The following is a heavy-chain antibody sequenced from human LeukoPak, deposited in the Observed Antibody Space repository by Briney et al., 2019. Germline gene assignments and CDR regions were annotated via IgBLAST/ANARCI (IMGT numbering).Heavy chain of an antibody. CDR3: AKDDNYIRFLS. CDR2: ITGSGGNR. Sequence: QSGGSLRLSCSASGFTFSSYEMNWVRQAPGKGLEWVSGITGSGGNRYYADSVKGRFTISRDNSKNTLYLQMNSLRAEDTAVYYCAKDDNYIRFLSWGQGTLVTVSS. J-gene: IGHJ5*02. CDR1: GFTFSSYE. D-gene: IGHD3-16*01. V-gene: IGHV3-23*01.